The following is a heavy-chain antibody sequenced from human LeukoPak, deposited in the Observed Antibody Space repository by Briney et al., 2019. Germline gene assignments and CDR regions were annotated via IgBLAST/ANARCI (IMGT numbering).Heavy chain of an antibody. D-gene: IGHD2-8*02. CDR3: ARTTPTGYMDY. CDR2: IDWDDDK. V-gene: IGHV2-70*04. Sequence: SGPTLVNPTQTLTLTCSFSGVSLTTSGMRVSWVRQPPGKALEWLALIDWDDDKIYSTSLRTRLTLSKDTSKNQVVPTMSNMDPVDTATYYCARTTPTGYMDYWGEGTLVTVSS. J-gene: IGHJ4*02. CDR1: GVSLTTSGMR.